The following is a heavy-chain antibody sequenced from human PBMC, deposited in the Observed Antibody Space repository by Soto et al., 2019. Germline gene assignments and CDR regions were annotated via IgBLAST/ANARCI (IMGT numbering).Heavy chain of an antibody. CDR3: ARRWFGELFPFDP. Sequence: SETLSLTCTVSGLSVTSDSYWSWIRQAPGKGLEWIGSAYYSGGTRYNPSLKSRVTISVDTSKNQFSLKLSSVTAADTAVYYCARRWFGELFPFDPWGQGTLVTVSS. J-gene: IGHJ5*02. CDR2: AYYSGGT. CDR1: GLSVTSDSY. V-gene: IGHV4-61*01. D-gene: IGHD3-10*01.